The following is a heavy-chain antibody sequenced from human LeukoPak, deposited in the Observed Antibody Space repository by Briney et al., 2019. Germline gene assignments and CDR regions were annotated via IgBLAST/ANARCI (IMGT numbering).Heavy chain of an antibody. CDR2: ISSNGGST. V-gene: IGHV3-64D*06. Sequence: GGSLRLSCSASGYTFSSYAMHWVRQAPGKGLEYVSAISSNGGSTYYADSVKGRFTISRDNSKNTLYLQMSSLRAEDTAVYYCVKGGRGYSYGPPMGYWGQGTLVTVSS. CDR1: GYTFSSYA. CDR3: VKGGRGYSYGPPMGY. J-gene: IGHJ4*02. D-gene: IGHD5-18*01.